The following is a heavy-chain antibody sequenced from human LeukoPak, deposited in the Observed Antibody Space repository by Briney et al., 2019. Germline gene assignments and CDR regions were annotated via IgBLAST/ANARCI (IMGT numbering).Heavy chain of an antibody. Sequence: GGSLRLSCAASGFTFSSYAMSWVRQVPGKGLEWLSAISSSGSTTYYADSVKGRFTISRDNSKNTLYLQTNSLRAEDTAVYYCAEKKNFYFDYWGQGTLVTVSS. V-gene: IGHV3-23*01. CDR1: GFTFSSYA. CDR2: ISSSGSTT. D-gene: IGHD1-7*01. CDR3: AEKKNFYFDY. J-gene: IGHJ4*02.